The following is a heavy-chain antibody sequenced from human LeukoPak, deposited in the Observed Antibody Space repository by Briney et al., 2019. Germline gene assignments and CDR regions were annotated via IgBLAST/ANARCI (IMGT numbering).Heavy chain of an antibody. Sequence: SVKVSCKASGYTFTGYYMHWVRQAPGQGLEWMGRINPNSGGTNYAQKFQGRVTMTRDTSISTAYMELSRLRSDDTAVYYCAREHSSGWAYFDYWGQGTLVTVSS. D-gene: IGHD6-19*01. J-gene: IGHJ4*02. CDR3: AREHSSGWAYFDY. V-gene: IGHV1-2*06. CDR2: INPNSGGT. CDR1: GYTFTGYY.